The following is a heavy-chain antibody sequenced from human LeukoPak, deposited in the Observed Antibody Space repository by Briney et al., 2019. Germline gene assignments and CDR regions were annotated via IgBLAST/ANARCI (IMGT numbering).Heavy chain of an antibody. J-gene: IGHJ6*03. CDR1: GFTFTDYS. D-gene: IGHD6-25*01. CDR2: ISTVSTYN. V-gene: IGHV3-21*01. Sequence: PGGSLRLSCAASGFTFTDYSMTWVRQAPGKGLEWVSSISTVSTYNFYSDSVKGRFTISRDNAKNILYLQMSSLSADDTAVHYCARGGSGFYLYYFMDVWGRGTPVTVSS. CDR3: ARGGSGFYLYYFMDV.